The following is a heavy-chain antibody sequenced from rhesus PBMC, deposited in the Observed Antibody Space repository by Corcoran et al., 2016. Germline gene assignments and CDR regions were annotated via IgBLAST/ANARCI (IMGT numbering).Heavy chain of an antibody. CDR3: AKDLLRYYSGSYYLDY. D-gene: IGHD3-16*01. CDR2: IISGGGTK. J-gene: IGHJ4*01. V-gene: IGHV3S5*01. CDR1: GFTFSSSG. Sequence: EVQLVETGGGLVQPGGSLKLSCAASGFTFSSSGMSWVRQAPGKGLEWVSDIISGGGTKNNSDSVKGRFTIARDNSKNTLSLQMNSLRAEDTAVYYCAKDLLRYYSGSYYLDYWGQGVLVTVSS.